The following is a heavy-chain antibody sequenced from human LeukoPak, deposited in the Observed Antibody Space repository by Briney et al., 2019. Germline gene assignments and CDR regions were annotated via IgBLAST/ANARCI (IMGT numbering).Heavy chain of an antibody. J-gene: IGHJ6*02. V-gene: IGHV4-59*01. Sequence: SETLSLTCTVSGGSISSYYWSRIRQPPGKGLEWIGYIYYSGSTNYNPSLKSRVTISVDTPKNQFSLKLSSVTAADTAVYYCARDYGDYGHYYYYGMDVWGQGTTVTVSS. CDR3: ARDYGDYGHYYYYGMDV. CDR2: IYYSGST. CDR1: GGSISSYY. D-gene: IGHD4-17*01.